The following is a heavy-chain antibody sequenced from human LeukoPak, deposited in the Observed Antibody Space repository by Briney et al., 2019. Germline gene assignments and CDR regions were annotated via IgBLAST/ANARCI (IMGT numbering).Heavy chain of an antibody. J-gene: IGHJ6*03. CDR2: IRSKANSYAT. D-gene: IGHD6-19*01. Sequence: PGGSLRLSCAASGFTFSGSAMHWVRQASGKGLEWVGRIRSKANSYATAYAASVKGRFTISRDDSKNTAYLQMNSLKTEDTAVYYCTRGSSGWSGMDVWGKGTTVTISS. V-gene: IGHV3-73*01. CDR1: GFTFSGSA. CDR3: TRGSSGWSGMDV.